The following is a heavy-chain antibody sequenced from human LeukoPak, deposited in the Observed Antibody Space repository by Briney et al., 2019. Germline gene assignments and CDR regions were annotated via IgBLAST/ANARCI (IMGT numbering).Heavy chain of an antibody. D-gene: IGHD2-8*01. CDR2: IQYDGSNE. CDR1: GFTFSSYS. CDR3: AKDRCSNGIGCYYYYMDV. Sequence: GGSLRLSCAASGFTFSSYSMNWVRQAPGKGLEWVAYIQYDGSNEQYADSVKGRFSISRDSSKNILYLQMNSLRAEDTAVYYCAKDRCSNGIGCYYYYMDVWGKGTTVTISS. V-gene: IGHV3-30*02. J-gene: IGHJ6*03.